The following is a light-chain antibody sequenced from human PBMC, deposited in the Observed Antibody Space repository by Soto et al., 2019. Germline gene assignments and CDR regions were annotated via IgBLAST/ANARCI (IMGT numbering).Light chain of an antibody. Sequence: DIQMTQSPATLSASLGDRVTITCRASQTINRWLAWYQQKPRKAPKLLIYDGSTLQSGVPSRFSGSGSGTEFTLTISSLQPDDVANYYCQQYNALWYTFGQGTKV. CDR1: QTINRW. CDR3: QQYNALWYT. V-gene: IGKV1-5*01. J-gene: IGKJ2*01. CDR2: DGS.